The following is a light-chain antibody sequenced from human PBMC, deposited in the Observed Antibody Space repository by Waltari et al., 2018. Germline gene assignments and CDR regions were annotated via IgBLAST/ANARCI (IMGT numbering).Light chain of an antibody. CDR2: SNN. CDR3: AAWDDSLNGPV. V-gene: IGLV1-44*01. Sequence: QSVLTLSPSASGTPGQRVTISCSGSSSNIGRNTVNWYQQLPGTAPKLLIYSNNQRPSGVPDRISGSKSGTSASLAISGLQSEDEADYYCAAWDDSLNGPVFGGGTKLTVL. J-gene: IGLJ2*01. CDR1: SSNIGRNT.